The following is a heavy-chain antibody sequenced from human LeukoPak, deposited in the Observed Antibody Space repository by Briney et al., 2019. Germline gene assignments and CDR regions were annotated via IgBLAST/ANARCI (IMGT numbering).Heavy chain of an antibody. V-gene: IGHV4-34*01. CDR2: INHSGST. J-gene: IGHJ4*02. D-gene: IGHD6-13*01. CDR1: GGSFGGYY. Sequence: SETLSLTCAVYGGSFGGYYWSWIRQPPGKGLEWIGEINHSGSTNYNPSLKSRVTISVDTSKNQFSLKLSSVTAADTAVYYCAREGYSSSWYLSYWGQGTLVTVSS. CDR3: AREGYSSSWYLSY.